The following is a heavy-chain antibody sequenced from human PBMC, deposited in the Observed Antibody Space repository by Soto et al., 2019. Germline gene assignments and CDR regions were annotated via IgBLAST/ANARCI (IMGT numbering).Heavy chain of an antibody. CDR1: GYTLTELS. D-gene: IGHD6-13*01. Sequence: EASVKVSCKVSGYTLTELSMHWVRQAPGKGLEWMGGFDPEDGETIYAQKFQGRVTMTEDTSTDTAYMELSSLRSEDTAVYYCAKGGSIAAWNGGHYYYYYGMDVWGQGTTVTVSS. V-gene: IGHV1-24*01. CDR2: FDPEDGET. J-gene: IGHJ6*02. CDR3: AKGGSIAAWNGGHYYYYYGMDV.